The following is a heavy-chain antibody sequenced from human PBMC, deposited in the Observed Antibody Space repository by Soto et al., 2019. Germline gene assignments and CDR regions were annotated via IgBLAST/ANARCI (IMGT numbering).Heavy chain of an antibody. Sequence: LSLTCTVSGDSISSYFWSWIRQPAGNGLEWIGRVHTSGSTTYNPSLKSRVTMSVDTSKSQFSLKLTSVTAADTAVYYCAREKAVAYQGWLHPWGQGTLVTVSS. CDR3: AREKAVAYQGWLHP. V-gene: IGHV4-4*07. CDR1: GDSISSYF. J-gene: IGHJ5*02. D-gene: IGHD6-19*01. CDR2: VHTSGST.